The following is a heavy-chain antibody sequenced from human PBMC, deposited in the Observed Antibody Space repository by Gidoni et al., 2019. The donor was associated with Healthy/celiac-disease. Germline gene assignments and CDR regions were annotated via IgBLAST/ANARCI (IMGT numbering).Heavy chain of an antibody. D-gene: IGHD3-10*01. CDR1: GFTFSSYW. Sequence: EVQLVESGGGLVQPGGSLRLSCAASGFTFSSYWMHWVRQAPGKGLVWVSRINSDGSSTSYADSVKGRFTISRDNAKNTLYLQMNSLRAEDTAVYYCARGGLGSPRGRGFDYWGQGTLVTVSS. J-gene: IGHJ4*02. CDR3: ARGGLGSPRGRGFDY. CDR2: INSDGSST. V-gene: IGHV3-74*01.